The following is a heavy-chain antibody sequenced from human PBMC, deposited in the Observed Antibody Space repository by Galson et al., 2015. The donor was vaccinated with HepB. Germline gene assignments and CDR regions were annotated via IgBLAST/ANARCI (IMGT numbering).Heavy chain of an antibody. V-gene: IGHV4-39*01. CDR3: ARHHRYQLRPRGDWFDP. CDR1: GGSISSSSYY. Sequence: SETLSLTCTVSGGSISSSSYYWGWIRQPPGKGLEWIGSIYYSGSTYYNPSLKSRVTISVDTSKNQFSLKLSSVTAADTAVYYCARHHRYQLRPRGDWFDPWGQGTLVTVSS. J-gene: IGHJ5*02. CDR2: IYYSGST. D-gene: IGHD2-2*01.